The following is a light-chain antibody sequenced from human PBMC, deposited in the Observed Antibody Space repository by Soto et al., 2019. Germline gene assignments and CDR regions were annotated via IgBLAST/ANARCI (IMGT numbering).Light chain of an antibody. J-gene: IGKJ1*01. CDR2: AAS. CDR3: QQSFSTPWT. Sequence: DIQMTQSPSSLSASVGDRVTITCRASQSISSYLNWYQQKPGKAPKLLIYAASSLQSGVPSRFSGSGPGTDFTLTISSLQPEDFATYYWQQSFSTPWTFGQGTKVEIK. V-gene: IGKV1-39*01. CDR1: QSISSY.